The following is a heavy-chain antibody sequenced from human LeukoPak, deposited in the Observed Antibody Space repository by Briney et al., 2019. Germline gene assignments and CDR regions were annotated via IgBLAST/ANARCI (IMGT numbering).Heavy chain of an antibody. CDR3: ATYDNYYDSSGYYAY. J-gene: IGHJ4*02. CDR1: GGSISSYY. CDR2: IYYSGST. Sequence: SETLSLTCTVSGGSISSYYWSWIRQPPGKRLEWIGYIYYSGSTNYNPSLKSRVTISVDTSKNQFSLKLSPVTAADTAVYYCATYDNYYDSSGYYAYWGQGTLVTVSS. D-gene: IGHD3-22*01. V-gene: IGHV4-59*01.